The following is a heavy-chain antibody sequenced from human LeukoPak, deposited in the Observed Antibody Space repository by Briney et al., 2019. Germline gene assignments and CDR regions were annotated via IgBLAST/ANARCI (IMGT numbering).Heavy chain of an antibody. CDR3: ARLAARQGDY. J-gene: IGHJ4*02. D-gene: IGHD6-6*01. V-gene: IGHV4-4*02. CDR1: GGW. CDR2: IYHSGST. Sequence: SETLSLTCAVSGGWWSWVRQPPGRGLKWIGEIYHSGSTNYNPSLKSRVTISVDTSKNQFSLKLSSVTAADTAVYYCARLAARQGDYWGQGTLVTVSS.